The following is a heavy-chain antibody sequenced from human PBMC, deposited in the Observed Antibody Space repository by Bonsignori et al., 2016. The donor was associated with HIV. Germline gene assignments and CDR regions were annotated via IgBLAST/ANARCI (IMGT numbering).Heavy chain of an antibody. Sequence: WIRQPPGKGLEWVGFIRSKTYGGTTEYAASVKGRFIILRDDSKSIAYLQLNSLKTEDTAVYYCTRGGSGWYGLELMGYFDYWGQGTLVTVSS. J-gene: IGHJ4*02. CDR3: TRGGSGWYGLELMGYFDY. D-gene: IGHD6-19*01. V-gene: IGHV3-49*02. CDR2: IRSKTYGGTT.